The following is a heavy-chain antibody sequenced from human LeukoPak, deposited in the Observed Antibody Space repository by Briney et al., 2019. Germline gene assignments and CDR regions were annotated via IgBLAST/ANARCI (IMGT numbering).Heavy chain of an antibody. CDR3: ARAYYDILTGPFFPDY. Sequence: GGSLRLSCAASGFTFSSYAMSWVRQAPGKGLECISGFSGSGGSTYYADSVKGRFTISRDNAKNSLYLQMNSLRAEDTAVYYCARAYYDILTGPFFPDYWGQGTLVTVSS. D-gene: IGHD3-9*01. J-gene: IGHJ4*02. CDR2: FSGSGGST. V-gene: IGHV3-23*01. CDR1: GFTFSSYA.